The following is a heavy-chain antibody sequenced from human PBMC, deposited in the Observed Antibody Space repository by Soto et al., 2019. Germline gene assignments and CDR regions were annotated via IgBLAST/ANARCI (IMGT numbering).Heavy chain of an antibody. Sequence: GGSLRLSCAASGFAFSGYTMNWVRQAPGKGLEWVSSIISSSTYIYYADSVRGRFTISRDNAKNSLYLQMNSLRAEDTAVYYCARANPCSSPSCYYYHYMDVWGKGTTVTVSS. V-gene: IGHV3-21*01. J-gene: IGHJ6*03. CDR3: ARANPCSSPSCYYYHYMDV. CDR2: IISSSTYI. CDR1: GFAFSGYT. D-gene: IGHD2-2*01.